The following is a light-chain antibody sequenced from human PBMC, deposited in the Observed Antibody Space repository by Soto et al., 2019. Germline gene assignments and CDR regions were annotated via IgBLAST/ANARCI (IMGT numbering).Light chain of an antibody. CDR1: SSNIGSNT. CDR3: AGWDDALKAYA. CDR2: SNN. J-gene: IGLJ1*01. Sequence: QSALTHPPSASGTPGQRVTISGSGSSSNIGSNTVNWYQQLPGTAPKLLIYSNNQRPSGVPDRFSGSKSGTSASLAISGLQSEDGAVYYCAGWDDALKAYAFGTGTKVT. V-gene: IGLV1-44*01.